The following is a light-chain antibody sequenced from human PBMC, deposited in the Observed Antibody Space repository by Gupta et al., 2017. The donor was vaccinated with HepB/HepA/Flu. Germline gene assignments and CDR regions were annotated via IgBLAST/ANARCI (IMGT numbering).Light chain of an antibody. J-gene: IGKJ4*01. CDR2: GAS. V-gene: IGKV3-15*01. CDR1: QSVSSN. CDR3: QQYNNWPPLT. Sequence: EIVMTQSPATLSVSPGERATLSCRASQSVSSNLAWYQQKPGQAPRLLIYGASTRATGIPASFSGSGCGKDFTLTISSRQSEDFAVYYCQQYNNWPPLTFGGETKVEIK.